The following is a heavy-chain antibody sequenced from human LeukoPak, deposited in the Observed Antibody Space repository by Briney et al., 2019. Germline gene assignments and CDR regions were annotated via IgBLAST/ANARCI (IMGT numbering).Heavy chain of an antibody. V-gene: IGHV3-21*01. J-gene: IGHJ4*02. CDR2: ISSSSSYI. Sequence: PGGSLRLSCAASGFAFSSYSMNWVRQAPGKGLEWVSSISSSSSYIYYADSVKGRFTISRDNAKNSLYLQMNSLRAEDTAVYYCARDFDFWSGYYDVEYYFDYWGQGTLVTVSS. CDR1: GFAFSSYS. D-gene: IGHD3-3*01. CDR3: ARDFDFWSGYYDVEYYFDY.